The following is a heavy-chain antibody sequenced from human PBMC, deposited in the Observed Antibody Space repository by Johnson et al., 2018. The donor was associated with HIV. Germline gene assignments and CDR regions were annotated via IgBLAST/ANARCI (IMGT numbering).Heavy chain of an antibody. CDR3: ARAPRWSQTFDL. CDR2: IYTGDST. J-gene: IGHJ3*01. CDR1: GFTFSNFG. Sequence: QVQLVESGGVVVQPGGSLRLSCATSGFTFSNFGMHWVRQAPGKGLEWVSVIYTGDSTYYADSVRGRFTVSRDNSKNTMYLQMNSLRAEDTALYYCARAPRWSQTFDLWGQGTMVTVSS. V-gene: IGHV3-NL1*01. D-gene: IGHD2-15*01.